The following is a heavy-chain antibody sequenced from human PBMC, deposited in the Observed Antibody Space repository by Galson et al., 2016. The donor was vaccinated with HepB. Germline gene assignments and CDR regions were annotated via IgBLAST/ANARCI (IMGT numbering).Heavy chain of an antibody. D-gene: IGHD3-22*01. CDR3: ARGGDHYDTNNNYHRGLES. V-gene: IGHV4-31*03. Sequence: PLSLTCSVSGASVSSGGYSWNWIRLHPERGLEWIGYIFYSGSSHYSPPLMSRVSFSLDTSKNQFSLNLTSLTAADTAVYYCARGGDHYDTNNNYHRGLESWGQGTLVTVSS. J-gene: IGHJ4*02. CDR1: GASVSSGGYS. CDR2: IFYSGSS.